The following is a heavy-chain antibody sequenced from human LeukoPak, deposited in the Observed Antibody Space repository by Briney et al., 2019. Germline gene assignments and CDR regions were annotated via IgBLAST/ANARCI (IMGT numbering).Heavy chain of an antibody. J-gene: IGHJ5*02. D-gene: IGHD2-2*01. V-gene: IGHV3-66*01. CDR1: GFTVSSNY. Sequence: GGSLRLSCAASGFTVSSNYMSWVRQAPGKGLEWVSVIYSGGSTYYADSVKGRFTISRDNSKDTLYLQMNSLRAEDTAVYYCARTRDAYCSSTRCLPYWFDPWGQGTLVSVSS. CDR3: ARTRDAYCSSTRCLPYWFDP. CDR2: IYSGGST.